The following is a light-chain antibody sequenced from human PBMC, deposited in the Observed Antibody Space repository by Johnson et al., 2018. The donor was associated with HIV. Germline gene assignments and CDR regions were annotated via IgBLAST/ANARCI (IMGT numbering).Light chain of an antibody. J-gene: IGLJ1*01. CDR2: DNN. Sequence: SVLTQPPSVSAAPGQKVTISCSGSSSNIGNNYVSWYQQLPGTAPKLLIYDNNKRPSGITDRFSGSKSGPSATLCITGVQTGDEADYNCGTWGSSLIASYVFGTGTKVTVL. CDR3: GTWGSSLIASYV. V-gene: IGLV1-51*01. CDR1: SSNIGNNY.